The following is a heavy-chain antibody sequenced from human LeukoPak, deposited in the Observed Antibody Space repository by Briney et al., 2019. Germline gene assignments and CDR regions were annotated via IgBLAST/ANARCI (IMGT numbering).Heavy chain of an antibody. CDR1: GFTFGSYS. D-gene: IGHD3-10*02. J-gene: IGHJ6*04. CDR2: ISSSSSTI. CDR3: AELGITMIGGV. Sequence: GGSLRLSCAASGFTFGSYSMLWVRQAPGKGLEWVSYISSSSSTIYYADSVKGRFTISRDNAKNSLYLQMNSLRAEDTAVYYCAELGITMIGGVWGKGTTVTISS. V-gene: IGHV3-48*04.